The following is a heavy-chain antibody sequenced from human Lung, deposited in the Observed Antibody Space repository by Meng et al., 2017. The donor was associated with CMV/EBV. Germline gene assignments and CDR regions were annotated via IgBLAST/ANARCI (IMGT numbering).Heavy chain of an antibody. J-gene: IGHJ5*02. CDR2: IYGDDEK. Sequence: LKEFGPTLVKPTPPLPLPCTFSGFSLSTSGVGVGWIRQPPGKALECLAIIYGDDEKRYSPSLESRLTVTKDTSKNQVVLTMTNMVPVDTATYYCARAAARPSDWFDPWGQGTLVTVSS. CDR3: ARAAARPSDWFDP. V-gene: IGHV2-5*02. CDR1: GFSLSTSGVG. D-gene: IGHD6-6*01.